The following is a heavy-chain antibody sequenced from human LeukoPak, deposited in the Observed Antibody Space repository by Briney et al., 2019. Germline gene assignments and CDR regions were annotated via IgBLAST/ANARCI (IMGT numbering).Heavy chain of an antibody. D-gene: IGHD3-10*01. J-gene: IGHJ3*02. CDR1: GGSINYYY. Sequence: PSETLSLTCTVSGGSINYYYWSWIRQPPGKGLEWIGYIYYSGSTNYNPSLKSRVTISVDTSKNQFSLNLSSVTAADTAVYYCARDFYGSKSYYNVGTFDIWGQGTMVTVSS. V-gene: IGHV4-59*01. CDR3: ARDFYGSKSYYNVGTFDI. CDR2: IYYSGST.